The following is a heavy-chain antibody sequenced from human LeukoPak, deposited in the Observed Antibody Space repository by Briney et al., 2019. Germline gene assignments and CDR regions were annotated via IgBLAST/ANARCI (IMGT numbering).Heavy chain of an antibody. Sequence: SETLSLTCAVYGGSFSGYYWSWIRQPPGKGLEWIGEINHSGSTNYNPSLKSRVTISVDTSKNQFSLKLSSVTAADTAVYYCARVGDPRGYYYYYCMDVWGKGTTVTISS. CDR2: INHSGST. CDR1: GGSFSGYY. CDR3: ARVGDPRGYYYYYCMDV. J-gene: IGHJ6*03. V-gene: IGHV4-34*01. D-gene: IGHD2-21*02.